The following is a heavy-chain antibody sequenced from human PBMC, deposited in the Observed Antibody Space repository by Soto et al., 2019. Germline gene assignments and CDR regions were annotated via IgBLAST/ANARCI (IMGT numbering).Heavy chain of an antibody. CDR2: IYPSDSDV. D-gene: IGHD3-10*01. J-gene: IGHJ4*02. CDR3: ARHLLPFNYFHTDALQDY. CDR1: GYAFGSYW. V-gene: IGHV5-51*01. Sequence: GESLKISCQASGYAFGSYWIGWVRQLPGQGLEWMGVIYPSDSDVRYSPSFEGQVTISADKSTRTVHLQWTSLKASDSAIYYCARHLLPFNYFHTDALQDYWGQGTAVTVSS.